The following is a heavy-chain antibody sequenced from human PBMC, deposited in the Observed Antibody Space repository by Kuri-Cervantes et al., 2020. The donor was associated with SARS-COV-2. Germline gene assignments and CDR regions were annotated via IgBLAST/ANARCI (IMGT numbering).Heavy chain of an antibody. V-gene: IGHV4-39*07. CDR3: ARHIGWMQLWLRMGGFDI. D-gene: IGHD5-18*01. CDR1: GGSISSSSYY. J-gene: IGHJ3*02. CDR2: ISYSRST. Sequence: EALKTSCTVPGGSISSSSYYWGWIRQPPGRGLEWIATISYSRSTYYNPSLKSRVTISVDTYKSHFSLKLTSVTAADTDMYYCARHIGWMQLWLRMGGFDIWGQGTMVT.